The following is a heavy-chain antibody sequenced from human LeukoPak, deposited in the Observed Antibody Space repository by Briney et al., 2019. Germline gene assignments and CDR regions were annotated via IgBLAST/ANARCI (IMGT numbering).Heavy chain of an antibody. Sequence: PGGSLRLSCAASGFTFSSYWMHWVRQAPGKGLEWVAVIWYGGSNKYYADSVKGRFTISRDNAKNSLYLQMNSLRAEDTAVYYCARDPHMDVWGKGTTVTVSS. J-gene: IGHJ6*03. V-gene: IGHV3-33*08. CDR3: ARDPHMDV. CDR2: IWYGGSNK. CDR1: GFTFSSYW.